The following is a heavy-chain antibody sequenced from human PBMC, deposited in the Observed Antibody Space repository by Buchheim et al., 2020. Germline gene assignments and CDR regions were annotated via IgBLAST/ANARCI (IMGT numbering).Heavy chain of an antibody. CDR3: AKGVRGVIVIYYFDY. Sequence: QVQLVESGGGVVQPGRSLRLSCAASGFTFSSYGMHWVRQAPGKGLEWVAVISYDGSNKYYADSVKGRFTISRDNSKNTPYLQMNSLRAEDTAVYYCAKGVRGVIVIYYFDYWGQGTL. D-gene: IGHD3-10*01. CDR1: GFTFSSYG. CDR2: ISYDGSNK. J-gene: IGHJ4*02. V-gene: IGHV3-30*18.